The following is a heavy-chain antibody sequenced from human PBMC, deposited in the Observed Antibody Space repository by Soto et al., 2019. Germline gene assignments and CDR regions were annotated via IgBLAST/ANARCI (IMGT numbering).Heavy chain of an antibody. Sequence: QVQLVESGGGVVQPGRSLRLSCAASGFTFSSYAMHWVRQAPGKGLEWVAVISYDGSNKYYADSVKGRFTISRDNSKNPLYLQMNSLSAEDTAVYYCALGANNGGNSGVVGYWGEGTLVTVSS. J-gene: IGHJ4*02. D-gene: IGHD2-21*02. CDR2: ISYDGSNK. V-gene: IGHV3-30-3*01. CDR3: ALGANNGGNSGVVGY. CDR1: GFTFSSYA.